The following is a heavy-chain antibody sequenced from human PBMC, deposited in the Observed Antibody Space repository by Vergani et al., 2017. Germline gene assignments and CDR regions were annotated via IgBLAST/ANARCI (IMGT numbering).Heavy chain of an antibody. CDR1: GFTFSSYA. CDR3: AKDRAVWELLGGGFDY. J-gene: IGHJ4*02. CDR2: ISGSGGST. Sequence: EVQLLESGGGLVQPGGSLRLSCAASGFTFSSYAMSWVRQAPGKGLEWVSAISGSGGSTYYADSVKGLFTISRDNSKHTLYLQMNSLRAEDTAVYYCAKDRAVWELLGGGFDYWGQGTLVTVSS. D-gene: IGHD1-26*01. V-gene: IGHV3-23*01.